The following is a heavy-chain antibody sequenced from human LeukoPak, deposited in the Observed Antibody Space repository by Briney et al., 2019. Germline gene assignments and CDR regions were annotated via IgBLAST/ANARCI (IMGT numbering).Heavy chain of an antibody. J-gene: IGHJ6*03. CDR3: AKVMRSDDDSSGYYYINYYYMDV. D-gene: IGHD3-22*01. CDR1: GFTFSSYG. V-gene: IGHV3-30*02. Sequence: GGSLRLSCAASGFTFSSYGMHWVRQAPGKGLEWVAFIRYDGSNKYYADSVKGRFTISRDNSKNTLYLQMNSLRAEDTAVYYCAKVMRSDDDSSGYYYINYYYMDVWGKGTTVTISS. CDR2: IRYDGSNK.